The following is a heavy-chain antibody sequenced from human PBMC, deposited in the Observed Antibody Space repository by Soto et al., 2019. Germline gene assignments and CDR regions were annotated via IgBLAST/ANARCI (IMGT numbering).Heavy chain of an antibody. Sequence: QVQLVESGGGVVQPGRSLRLSCAASGFTFSSYGMHWVRQAPGKGLEWVAVISYDGSNKYYADSVKGRFTISRDNSKNPLYLQMNSLRAEDTAVYYCAKGRLRYFDWLFDYWGQGTLVTVSS. D-gene: IGHD3-9*01. V-gene: IGHV3-30*18. J-gene: IGHJ4*02. CDR2: ISYDGSNK. CDR1: GFTFSSYG. CDR3: AKGRLRYFDWLFDY.